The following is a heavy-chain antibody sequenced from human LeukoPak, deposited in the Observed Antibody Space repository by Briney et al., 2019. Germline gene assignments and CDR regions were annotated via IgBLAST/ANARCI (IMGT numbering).Heavy chain of an antibody. J-gene: IGHJ3*02. CDR2: IIPIFGTA. Sequence: ASVKVSCKASGGTFSSYAISWVRQAPGQGLEWMGGIIPIFGTANYAQKFQGRVTMTRDTSTSTVYMELSSLRSEDTAVYYCAREYYYDSSGYPHEEAFDIWGQGTMVTVSS. CDR1: GGTFSSYA. V-gene: IGHV1-69*05. D-gene: IGHD3-22*01. CDR3: AREYYYDSSGYPHEEAFDI.